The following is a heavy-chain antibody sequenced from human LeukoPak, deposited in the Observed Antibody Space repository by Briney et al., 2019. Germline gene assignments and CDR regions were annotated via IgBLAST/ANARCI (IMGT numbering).Heavy chain of an antibody. J-gene: IGHJ3*02. CDR3: ARDGYNWAAFDI. Sequence: KSGGSLRLPCAASGFTFSSYSMNWVRQAPGKGLEWVSSNSSSSSYIYYADSVKGRFTISRDNAKNSLYLQMNSLRAEDTAVYYCARDGYNWAAFDIWGQGTMVTVSS. CDR1: GFTFSSYS. D-gene: IGHD5-12*01. V-gene: IGHV3-21*01. CDR2: NSSSSSYI.